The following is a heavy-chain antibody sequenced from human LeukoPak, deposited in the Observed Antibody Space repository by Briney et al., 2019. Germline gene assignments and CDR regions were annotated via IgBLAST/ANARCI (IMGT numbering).Heavy chain of an antibody. J-gene: IGHJ5*02. CDR1: GGSISSYY. CDR2: IYYSGST. V-gene: IGHV4-39*07. Sequence: SETLSLTCTVSGGSISSYYWGWIRQPPGKGLEWIGSIYYSGSTYYNPSLKSRVTISVDTSKNQFSLKLSSVTAADTAVYYCARAKPIVVVVAATGFDPWGQGTLVTVSS. CDR3: ARAKPIVVVVAATGFDP. D-gene: IGHD2-15*01.